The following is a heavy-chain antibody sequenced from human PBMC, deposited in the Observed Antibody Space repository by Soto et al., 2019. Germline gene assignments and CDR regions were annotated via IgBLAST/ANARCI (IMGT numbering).Heavy chain of an antibody. CDR1: GFTFGSYA. Sequence: EVQLLESGEAWVKPGGSLSPPGAAPGFTFGSYARGWAAKPPGKGLEWASAISGSGGSTYYADSVKGRFTISRDNSKNTLYLQMNSLRAEDTAVYYCAKWVLGFRLFDYWGQGTLVTVSS. CDR3: AKWVLGFRLFDY. V-gene: IGHV3-23*01. CDR2: ISGSGGST. J-gene: IGHJ4*02. D-gene: IGHD2-2*03.